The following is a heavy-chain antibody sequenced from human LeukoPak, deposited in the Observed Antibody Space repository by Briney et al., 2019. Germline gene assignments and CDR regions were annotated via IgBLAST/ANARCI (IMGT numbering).Heavy chain of an antibody. D-gene: IGHD3-9*01. J-gene: IGHJ5*02. Sequence: GGSLRLSCAASGFTFSSYGMHWVRQAPGKGLEWVAFIRYDGSNKYYADSVKGRFTISRDNAKNSLYLQMNSLRAEDTAVYYCARDPGGRYFDWLLKNWFDPWGQGTLVTVSS. CDR2: IRYDGSNK. CDR1: GFTFSSYG. CDR3: ARDPGGRYFDWLLKNWFDP. V-gene: IGHV3-30*02.